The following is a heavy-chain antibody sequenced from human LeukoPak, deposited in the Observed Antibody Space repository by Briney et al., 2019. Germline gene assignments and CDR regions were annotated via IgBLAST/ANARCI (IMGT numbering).Heavy chain of an antibody. CDR3: ARGDGNSVFSLGY. D-gene: IGHD4-23*01. V-gene: IGHV4-39*07. CDR1: GGSISSSSYS. J-gene: IGHJ4*02. CDR2: VSHSGSI. Sequence: SETLSLTCTVSGGSISSSSYSWGWIRLPPGKGLEWIGSVSHSGSINYDPSLKSRVTISVDTSTNQFSLKLSSVTAADTAVYYCARGDGNSVFSLGYWGQGTLVTVSS.